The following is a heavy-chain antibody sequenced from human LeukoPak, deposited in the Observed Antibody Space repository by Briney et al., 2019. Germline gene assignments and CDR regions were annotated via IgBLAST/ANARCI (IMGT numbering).Heavy chain of an antibody. CDR1: GFSFSGAW. CDR2: IKSKRDGEAT. Sequence: MTGGSLRLSCGASGFSFSGAWMSWVRQAPGKGLEWVARIKSKRDGEATDYAAPVKGRLSISRDDSKTTLYLQMNSLKTEDTAMYYCATDDYYARSGPSGADYFDCWGQGILVTVSS. J-gene: IGHJ4*02. V-gene: IGHV3-15*01. CDR3: ATDDYYARSGPSGADYFDC. D-gene: IGHD3-22*01.